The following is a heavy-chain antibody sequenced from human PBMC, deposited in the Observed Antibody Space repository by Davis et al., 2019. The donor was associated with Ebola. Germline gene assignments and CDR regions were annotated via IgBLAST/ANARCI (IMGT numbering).Heavy chain of an antibody. V-gene: IGHV1-2*06. CDR1: GDTFNTHS. CDR2: INANSGGI. D-gene: IGHD1-26*01. Sequence: ASVKVSCKAPGDTFNTHSFNWVRQAPGQGLEWMGRINANSGGINYAQNFQGRVTLTRDTSISTAYMELTSLTSDDTAVYYCARGHIVGAACFDYWGQGILVTVSS. J-gene: IGHJ4*02. CDR3: ARGHIVGAACFDY.